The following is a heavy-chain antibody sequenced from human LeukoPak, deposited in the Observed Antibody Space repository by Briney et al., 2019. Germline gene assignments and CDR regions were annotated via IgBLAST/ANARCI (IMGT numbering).Heavy chain of an antibody. CDR2: ISTSGGT. CDR1: GGSISSGIYY. J-gene: IGHJ4*02. Sequence: RPSETLSLTCSVSGGSISSGIYYWSWIRQPAGKGLEWIGRISTSGGTNYNPSLKSRVTISIDTSKSQFSLKLNSVTAADTAVYYCARAADGCSDASCYGYWGQGTLVTVSS. CDR3: ARAADGCSDASCYGY. D-gene: IGHD2-2*01. V-gene: IGHV4-61*02.